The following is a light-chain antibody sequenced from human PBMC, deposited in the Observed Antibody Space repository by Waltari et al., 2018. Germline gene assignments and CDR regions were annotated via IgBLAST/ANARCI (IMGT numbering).Light chain of an antibody. Sequence: QSALTQPRSVSGSPGQSVTISCTGTSSDVGGYNYVSWYQQHPGKAPKLVIYDVTQQPSGVPARFSGSKSGNTASLTISGLQAEDEADYSCCSYAGSPVNVIFGGGTKVTVL. J-gene: IGLJ2*01. V-gene: IGLV2-11*01. CDR2: DVT. CDR3: CSYAGSPVNVI. CDR1: SSDVGGYNY.